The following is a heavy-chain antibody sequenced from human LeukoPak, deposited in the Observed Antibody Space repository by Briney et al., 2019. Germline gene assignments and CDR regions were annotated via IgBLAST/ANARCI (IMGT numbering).Heavy chain of an antibody. D-gene: IGHD4-23*01. CDR1: GFTFSDYY. CDR2: ISSSSSYI. CDR3: ARDMTMVVTAMDV. Sequence: GGSLRLSCAASGFTFSDYYMSWIRQAPGKGLEWVSYISSSSSYIYYADSVKGRFTISRDNAKNSLYLQMNSLRAEDTAVYYCARDMTMVVTAMDVWGQGTTVTVFS. J-gene: IGHJ6*02. V-gene: IGHV3-11*06.